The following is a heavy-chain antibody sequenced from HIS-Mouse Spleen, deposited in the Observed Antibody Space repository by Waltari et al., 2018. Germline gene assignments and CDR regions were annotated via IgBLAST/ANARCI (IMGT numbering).Heavy chain of an antibody. Sequence: EVQLVESGGGLVQPGGSLRLSCAASGFTFSSYWMSWVRQAPGKGLEGVANIKQDGSEKYYVDSVKGRFTISRDNAKNSLYLQMNSLRAEDTAVYYCAREPHYGGNSHFDYWGQGTLVTVSS. J-gene: IGHJ4*02. CDR1: GFTFSSYW. CDR3: AREPHYGGNSHFDY. D-gene: IGHD4-17*01. CDR2: IKQDGSEK. V-gene: IGHV3-7*01.